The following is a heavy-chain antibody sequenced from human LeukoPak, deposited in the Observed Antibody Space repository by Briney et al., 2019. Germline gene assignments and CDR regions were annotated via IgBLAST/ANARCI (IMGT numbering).Heavy chain of an antibody. J-gene: IGHJ4*02. Sequence: GGSLRLSCAASRFTFSGYAMSWVRQAPGKGPEWVSAISGSGATTYYADSVKGRLTISRDNSKNTVFLQMNSLRAEDTAIYYCSGGVNSLHLDFDYWGQGTLVTVSS. D-gene: IGHD4-23*01. CDR2: ISGSGATT. CDR1: RFTFSGYA. V-gene: IGHV3-23*01. CDR3: SGGVNSLHLDFDY.